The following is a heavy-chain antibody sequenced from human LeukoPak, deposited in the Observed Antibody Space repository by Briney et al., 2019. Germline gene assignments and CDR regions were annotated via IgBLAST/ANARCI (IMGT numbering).Heavy chain of an antibody. Sequence: PSETLSLTCTVSGGSVGSNTYCWDWIRQPPGRGLEWIGSVYYSGNTYYNPSLRSRVSMSVDSSKNQFALHLSSVSAADTAVYFCARHINPYGSYYNGVWFDPWGQGTLVTVSS. J-gene: IGHJ5*02. V-gene: IGHV4-39*01. D-gene: IGHD1-26*01. CDR1: GGSVGSNTYC. CDR3: ARHINPYGSYYNGVWFDP. CDR2: VYYSGNT.